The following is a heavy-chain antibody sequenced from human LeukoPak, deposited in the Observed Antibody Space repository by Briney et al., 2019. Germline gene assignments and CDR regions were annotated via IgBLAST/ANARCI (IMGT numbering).Heavy chain of an antibody. V-gene: IGHV5-51*01. J-gene: IGHJ5*02. Sequence: GASRQICCQGSGSNFTSYWMGGGRQVPGKGLEWMGIIYPSDRDVSASPSLQGQVTISAYKSRSTAYVQWSSLKASDTAMYYCARHGIHYDIWSGYPSWFDPWGQGTMVIVSS. D-gene: IGHD3-3*01. CDR3: ARHGIHYDIWSGYPSWFDP. CDR1: GSNFTSYW. CDR2: IYPSDRDV.